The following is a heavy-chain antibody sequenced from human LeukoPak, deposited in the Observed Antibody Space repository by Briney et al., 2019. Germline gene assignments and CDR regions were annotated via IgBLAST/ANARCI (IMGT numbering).Heavy chain of an antibody. CDR3: ARVRDAYNYFHY. V-gene: IGHV3-48*01. Sequence: GGSLRLSCEASGFTFSSYSMIWVRQAPGKGLEWVSYITGSSTTVYYADSVKGRFTISRDNAKSSLYLQMNSLRAEDTAVYYCARVRDAYNYFHYWGQGTLVTVSS. J-gene: IGHJ4*02. CDR2: ITGSSTTV. D-gene: IGHD1-14*01. CDR1: GFTFSSYS.